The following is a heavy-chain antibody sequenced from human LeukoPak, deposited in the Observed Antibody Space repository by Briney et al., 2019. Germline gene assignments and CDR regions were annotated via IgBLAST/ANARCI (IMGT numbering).Heavy chain of an antibody. CDR2: ISGDGGNT. CDR3: AKNLYSGSYYGVDY. Sequence: GGSLRLSCAASGFTFSGYAMSWVRQAPGKGLEWVSAISGDGGNTYYADSVKGRFSISRDMSKNTLYLQMNSLRAEDTAVYYCAKNLYSGSYYGVDYWGQGTLVTVSS. D-gene: IGHD1-26*01. V-gene: IGHV3-23*01. J-gene: IGHJ4*02. CDR1: GFTFSGYA.